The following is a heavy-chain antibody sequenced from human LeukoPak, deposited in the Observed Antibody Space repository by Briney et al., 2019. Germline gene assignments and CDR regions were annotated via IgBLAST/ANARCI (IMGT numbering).Heavy chain of an antibody. CDR1: DVSITNYY. V-gene: IGHV4-59*08. Sequence: SETLSLTCTVSDVSITNYYWSWIRQPPGKGLEWIANIYYAGSSNYNPSLKSRVSVSIDASKNQLSLKLTSVTAADTAIYYCARQAVIIPTGMEGPWFDPWGQGTLVAVSS. D-gene: IGHD2/OR15-2a*01. CDR2: IYYAGSS. J-gene: IGHJ5*02. CDR3: ARQAVIIPTGMEGPWFDP.